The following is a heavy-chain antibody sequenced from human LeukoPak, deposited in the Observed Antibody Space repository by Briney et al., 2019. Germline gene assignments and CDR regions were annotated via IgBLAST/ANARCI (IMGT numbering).Heavy chain of an antibody. J-gene: IGHJ6*03. D-gene: IGHD3-16*01. CDR3: ASAQGGPYYYYYMDV. Sequence: ASVKVSCKASGGTFSSYAINWVRQATGQGLEWMGWMNPNSGNTGYAQKFQGRVTMTRNTSISTAYMELSSLRSEDTAVYYCASAQGGPYYYYYMDVWGKGTTVTVSS. CDR2: MNPNSGNT. CDR1: GGTFSSYA. V-gene: IGHV1-8*02.